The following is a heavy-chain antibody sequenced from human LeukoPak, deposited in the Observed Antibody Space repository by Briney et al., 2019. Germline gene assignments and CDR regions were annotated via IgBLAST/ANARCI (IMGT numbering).Heavy chain of an antibody. CDR1: GGSFSDYY. CDR2: INHSGSTT. D-gene: IGHD2-21*01. J-gene: IGHJ5*02. Sequence: PSETLSLTCTVYGGSFSDYYWTWIRQPPGKGLEWIGEINHSGSTTNYNPSLKNRVTISVDMSKNQFSLRLISVTGADTAVYYCARAYTSILWRNWFDPWGQGTLVTVSS. CDR3: ARAYTSILWRNWFDP. V-gene: IGHV4-34*01.